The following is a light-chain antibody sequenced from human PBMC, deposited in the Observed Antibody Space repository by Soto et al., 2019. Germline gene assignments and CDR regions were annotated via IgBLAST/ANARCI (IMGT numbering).Light chain of an antibody. J-gene: IGKJ2*01. V-gene: IGKV1-5*03. CDR1: QSISNW. CDR2: RAS. CDR3: QHYSTYSHT. Sequence: DIQMTQSPSTLSASVGDRVTITCRASQSISNWLAWYQQKPGKAPKLLIYRASALESGVPSRFSGSGSGTEFTLTISILQPDDVATYYCQHYSTYSHTFGQGTKLEI.